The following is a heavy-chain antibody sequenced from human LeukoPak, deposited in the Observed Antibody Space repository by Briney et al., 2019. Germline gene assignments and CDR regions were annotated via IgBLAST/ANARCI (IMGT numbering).Heavy chain of an antibody. Sequence: SETLSLTCAVYGGSFSGYYWSWIRQPPGKGLEWIGYIYYSGSTNYNPSLKSRVTISVDTSKNQFSLKLSSVTAADTAVYYCARHASHYYGSSRDWFDPWGQGTLVTVSS. J-gene: IGHJ5*02. CDR1: GGSFSGYY. CDR3: ARHASHYYGSSRDWFDP. CDR2: IYYSGST. D-gene: IGHD3-22*01. V-gene: IGHV4-59*08.